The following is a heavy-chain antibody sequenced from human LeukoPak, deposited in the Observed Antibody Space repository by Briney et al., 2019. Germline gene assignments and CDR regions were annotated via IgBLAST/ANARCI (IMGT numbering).Heavy chain of an antibody. J-gene: IGHJ6*03. D-gene: IGHD6-13*01. CDR2: INPNSGGT. CDR3: ARDASYSSSWGIGYYMDV. Sequence: ASVKVSCKASGYTFTGYYMHWVRQAPGQGLEWMGWINPNSGGTNYAQKFQGRVTMTRDTSISTAYMELSRLRSDDTAVYYCARDASYSSSWGIGYYMDVLGKGTTVTVSS. CDR1: GYTFTGYY. V-gene: IGHV1-2*02.